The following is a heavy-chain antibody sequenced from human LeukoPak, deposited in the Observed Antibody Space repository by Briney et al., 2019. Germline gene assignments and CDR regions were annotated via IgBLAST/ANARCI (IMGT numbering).Heavy chain of an antibody. CDR2: ISHSGST. CDR3: ARVVGRYYKVDF. CDR1: GGSFSDYY. D-gene: IGHD1-26*01. V-gene: IGHV4-34*01. Sequence: SETLSLTCAVYGGSFSDYYWTWIRQPPGKGLEWIGEISHSGSTNYKPSLKSRVTISVDTSKNQLSLKLTSVTAADTAVYYCARVVGRYYKVDFWGRGTPVTVSP. J-gene: IGHJ4*02.